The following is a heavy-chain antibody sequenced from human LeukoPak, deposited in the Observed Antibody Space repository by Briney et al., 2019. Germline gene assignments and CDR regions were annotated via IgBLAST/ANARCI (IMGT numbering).Heavy chain of an antibody. J-gene: IGHJ3*02. CDR3: ARVRYSGYDRDAFDI. CDR2: ISSSGSTI. V-gene: IGHV3-11*01. Sequence: GGSLRLSCAASGFTFSDNYMNWIRQAPGKGLEWVSYISSSGSTIKYADSVKGRFTISRDNAKDSLYLQMNSLRADDTAVYYCARVRYSGYDRDAFDIWGQGTMVTVSS. D-gene: IGHD5-12*01. CDR1: GFTFSDNY.